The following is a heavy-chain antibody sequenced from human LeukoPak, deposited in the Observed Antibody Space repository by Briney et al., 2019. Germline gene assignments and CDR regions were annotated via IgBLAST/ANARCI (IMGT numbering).Heavy chain of an antibody. V-gene: IGHV3-64*01. Sequence: GGSLRLSCAASGFTFSSYAMHWVRQAPGKGLEYVSAISNNGGSTYYANSVKGRFNISRDNSKNTLYLQMGSLRAEDMAVYYCVRVSGSYGYWGQETLVTVSS. J-gene: IGHJ4*02. D-gene: IGHD1-26*01. CDR1: GFTFSSYA. CDR3: VRVSGSYGY. CDR2: ISNNGGST.